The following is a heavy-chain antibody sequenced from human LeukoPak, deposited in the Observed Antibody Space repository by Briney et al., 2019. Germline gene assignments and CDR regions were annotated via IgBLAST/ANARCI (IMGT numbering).Heavy chain of an antibody. CDR2: IKHSGST. J-gene: IGHJ5*02. V-gene: IGHV4-34*01. CDR1: GGSFSGYY. CDR3: ARRRGRLRYFDWGWFDP. Sequence: SETLSLTCAVYGGSFSGYYWSWIRQPPGKGLEWIGEIKHSGSTNYNPSLKSRVTISVDTSKNQFSLKLSSVTAAGTAVYYCARRRGRLRYFDWGWFDPWGQGTLVTVSS. D-gene: IGHD3-9*01.